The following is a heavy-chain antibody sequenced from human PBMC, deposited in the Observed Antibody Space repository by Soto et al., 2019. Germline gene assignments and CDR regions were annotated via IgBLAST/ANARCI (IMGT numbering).Heavy chain of an antibody. CDR3: AKDNWVFGVVPPAYDY. J-gene: IGHJ4*02. V-gene: IGHV3-30*18. Sequence: GGSLRLSCAASGFTFSSYGMHWVRQAPGKGLEWVAVISYDGSNKYYADSVKGRFTISRDNSKNTLYLQMNSLRAEDTAVYYCAKDNWVFGVVPPAYDYWGQGTLVTVSS. CDR1: GFTFSSYG. D-gene: IGHD3-3*01. CDR2: ISYDGSNK.